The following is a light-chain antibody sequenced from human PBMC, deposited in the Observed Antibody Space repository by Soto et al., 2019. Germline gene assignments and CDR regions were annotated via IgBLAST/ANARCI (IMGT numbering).Light chain of an antibody. CDR3: QQFGGSHSSLT. Sequence: ESVLTQSPGTLSLSPGERATLSCRASQSVSSNSLAWYQQKPGQAPRLLIYGASSRATGTPDRFSGSGSGTDFTLTLSRMEPEDFEVYYCQQFGGSHSSLTFGQGTQVEI. CDR2: GAS. CDR1: QSVSSNS. V-gene: IGKV3-20*01. J-gene: IGKJ1*01.